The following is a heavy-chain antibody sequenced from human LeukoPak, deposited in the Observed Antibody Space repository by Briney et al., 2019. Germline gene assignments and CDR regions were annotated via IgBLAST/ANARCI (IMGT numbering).Heavy chain of an antibody. D-gene: IGHD3-22*01. Sequence: RGSLRLSCAASGFTFSSYAVSWVRQAPGKGLEWVSAISGSGGSTYYADSVKGRFTISRDNSKNTLYLQMNSLRAEDTAVYYCATPWAYYYDSSGYYPLYFDYWGQGTLVTVSS. J-gene: IGHJ4*02. V-gene: IGHV3-23*01. CDR3: ATPWAYYYDSSGYYPLYFDY. CDR2: ISGSGGST. CDR1: GFTFSSYA.